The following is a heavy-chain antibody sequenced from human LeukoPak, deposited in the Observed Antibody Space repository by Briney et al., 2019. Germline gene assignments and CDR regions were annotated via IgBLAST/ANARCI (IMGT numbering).Heavy chain of an antibody. V-gene: IGHV4-59*08. CDR2: IYYSGST. CDR3: ARHPSYYDFWSGYFDY. CDR1: GGSISSYY. D-gene: IGHD3-3*01. Sequence: PSETLSLTCTVSGGSISSYYWSWIRQPPGKGLEWIGYIYYSGSTNYNPSLKSRVTISVDTSKNQFSLKLSSVTAADTAVYYCARHPSYYDFWSGYFDYWGQGTLVTVSS. J-gene: IGHJ4*02.